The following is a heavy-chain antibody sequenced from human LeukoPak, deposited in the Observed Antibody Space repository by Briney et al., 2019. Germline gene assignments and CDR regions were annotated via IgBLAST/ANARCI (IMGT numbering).Heavy chain of an antibody. CDR3: ARRTNWGFMGDAFDI. Sequence: PGGSLRLSCAASGFTFSSYWMSWVRQAPGKGLEWVANIKQDGSEKYYVDSVKGRFTISRDNAKNSLYLQMNSLRAEDTAVYYCARRTNWGFMGDAFDIWGQRTMVTVSS. CDR1: GFTFSSYW. V-gene: IGHV3-7*01. J-gene: IGHJ3*02. D-gene: IGHD7-27*01. CDR2: IKQDGSEK.